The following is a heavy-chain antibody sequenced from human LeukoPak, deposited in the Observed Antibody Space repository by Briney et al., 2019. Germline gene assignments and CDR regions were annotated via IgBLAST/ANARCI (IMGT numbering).Heavy chain of an antibody. D-gene: IGHD6-6*01. J-gene: IGHJ4*02. CDR3: ARVSISAPRFDY. CDR1: GGSISSGGYY. Sequence: SETLSLTCTVSGGSISSGGYYWSWIRQPPGKGLEWIGYIYHSGSTYYNPSLKSRVTISVDRSKNQFSLKLSSVTAADTAVYYCARVSISAPRFDYWGQGTLVTVSS. CDR2: IYHSGST. V-gene: IGHV4-30-2*01.